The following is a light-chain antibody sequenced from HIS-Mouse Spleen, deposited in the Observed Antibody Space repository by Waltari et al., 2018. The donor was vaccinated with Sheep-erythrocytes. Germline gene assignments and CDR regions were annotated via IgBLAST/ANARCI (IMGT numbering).Light chain of an antibody. CDR1: QGISNY. Sequence: DIQMTPSPSSRSASVGERVTITCRAIQGISNYLAWYQQKPGVPYRFSGSGSGTDFTLTISSLQPEDVATYYCQKYNSALTWTFGQGTKVE. V-gene: IGKV1-27*01. J-gene: IGKJ1*01. CDR3: QKYNSALTWT.